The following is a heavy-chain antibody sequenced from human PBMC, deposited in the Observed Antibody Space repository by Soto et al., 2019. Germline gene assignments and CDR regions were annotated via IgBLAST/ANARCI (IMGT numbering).Heavy chain of an antibody. CDR1: GYTSTSYG. CDR2: ISAYNGNT. V-gene: IGHV1-18*01. CDR3: ASGDCTNGVCYSFDY. D-gene: IGHD2-8*01. Sequence: GASAKVSCKASGYTSTSYGISWVRQAPGQGLEWMGWISAYNGNTNYAQKLQGRVTMTTDTSTSTAYMELRSLRSDDTAVYYCASGDCTNGVCYSFDYWGQGTLVTVSS. J-gene: IGHJ4*02.